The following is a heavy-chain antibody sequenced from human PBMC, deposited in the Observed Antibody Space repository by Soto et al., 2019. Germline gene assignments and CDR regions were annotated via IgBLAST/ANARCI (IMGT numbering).Heavy chain of an antibody. Sequence: ASVKVSCKPSGYTFAGYYIHWVRQAPGQGLEWMGWINPNSGATNYAQKFQGRVTMTSDTSMSTAYVELARLRSDDTAVYYCVRDLVTTIGDFDYWGQGTLVTVSS. D-gene: IGHD5-12*01. J-gene: IGHJ4*02. CDR3: VRDLVTTIGDFDY. V-gene: IGHV1-2*02. CDR2: INPNSGAT. CDR1: GYTFAGYY.